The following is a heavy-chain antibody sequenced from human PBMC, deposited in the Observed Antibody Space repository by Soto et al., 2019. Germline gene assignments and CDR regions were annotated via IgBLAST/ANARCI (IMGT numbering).Heavy chain of an antibody. V-gene: IGHV3-30-3*01. CDR3: VSDPYSSGPYYYYGMDV. Sequence: GGSLRLSCAASGFTFSSYAMHWVRQAPGKGLEWVAVISYDGSNKYYADSVKGRFTISRDNSKNSLYLQMNSLRAEDTAVYYCVSDPYSSGPYYYYGMDVWGQGTTVTVSS. D-gene: IGHD6-19*01. CDR1: GFTFSSYA. CDR2: ISYDGSNK. J-gene: IGHJ6*02.